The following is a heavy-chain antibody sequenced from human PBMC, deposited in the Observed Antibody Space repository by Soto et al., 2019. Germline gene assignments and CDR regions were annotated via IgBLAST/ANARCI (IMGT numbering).Heavy chain of an antibody. CDR2: INHTEGT. CDR1: GGSVNGYY. V-gene: IGHV4-34*02. CDR3: ATRITVFGLLIPPFDP. Sequence: QVHLQQWGAGLLKPSETLSLTCAVYGGSVNGYYWNWIRQPPGKGLEWIGEINHTEGTHYNPSLNSRVTMSVDTSKNQFSLRLSSVTAADTAIYYCATRITVFGLLIPPFDPWGQGTQVTVSS. J-gene: IGHJ5*02. D-gene: IGHD3-3*01.